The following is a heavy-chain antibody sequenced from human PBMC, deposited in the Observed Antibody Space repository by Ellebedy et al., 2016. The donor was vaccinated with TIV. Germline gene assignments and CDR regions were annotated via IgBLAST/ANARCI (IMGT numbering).Heavy chain of an antibody. CDR3: ARGPHSSAWYPLDY. V-gene: IGHV3-33*01. D-gene: IGHD6-19*01. CDR2: IWFDGSNQ. Sequence: GESLKISCAASGIPFSSSGMHWVRQAPGKGLEWVAMIWFDGSNQYYADSVKGRSTISRENAKNSLYLQMNSLRVGDTAVYYCARGPHSSAWYPLDYWGQGTQVTVSS. J-gene: IGHJ4*02. CDR1: GIPFSSSG.